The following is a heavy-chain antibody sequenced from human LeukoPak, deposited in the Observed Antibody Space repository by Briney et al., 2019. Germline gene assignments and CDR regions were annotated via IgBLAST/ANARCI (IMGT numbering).Heavy chain of an antibody. D-gene: IGHD2-8*01. CDR1: GFTFSSYW. CDR2: INGDGSST. V-gene: IGHV3-74*01. CDR3: ARDGVALDP. Sequence: PGGSLRLSCAASGFTFSSYWLHWVRQAPGKGLVWVSRINGDGSSTTYAVSVKGRLTISRDNAKNTLYLQMNSLRAEDTAVYYCARDGVALDPWGQGTLVTVSS. J-gene: IGHJ5*02.